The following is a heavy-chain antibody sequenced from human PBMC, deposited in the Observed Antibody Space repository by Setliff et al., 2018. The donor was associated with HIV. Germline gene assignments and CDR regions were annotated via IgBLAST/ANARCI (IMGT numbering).Heavy chain of an antibody. CDR1: GFTFSNYV. CDR2: VTGNGART. D-gene: IGHD6-13*01. J-gene: IGHJ4*02. V-gene: IGHV3-23*01. CDR3: ATGNSADTWYHFAY. Sequence: PGGSLRLSCAASGFTFSNYVMTWVRQAPGKGLEWVSSVTGNGARTFYADSVKGRFTISRGTSKNTMYLQMSSLRAEDTAVYYCATGNSADTWYHFAYWGQGTLVTVSS.